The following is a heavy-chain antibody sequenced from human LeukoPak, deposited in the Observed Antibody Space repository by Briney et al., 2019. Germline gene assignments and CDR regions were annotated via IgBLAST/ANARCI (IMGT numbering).Heavy chain of an antibody. D-gene: IGHD1-1*01. CDR2: IWFDGSNK. V-gene: IGHV3-33*01. CDR1: GFIFSNDA. J-gene: IGHJ4*02. CDR3: VRDPSGSGFAFDS. Sequence: QPGGSLGLSCAASGFIFSNDAMHWVRQAPGKGLEWVAFIWFDGSNKHYADSVKGRFTISRDNSEDTLYLQMNSLRAEDTAVYYCVRDPSGSGFAFDSWGQGALVTVSS.